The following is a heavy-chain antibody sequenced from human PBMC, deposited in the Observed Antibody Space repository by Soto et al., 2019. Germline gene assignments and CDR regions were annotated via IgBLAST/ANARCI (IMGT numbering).Heavy chain of an antibody. CDR2: IYYSGST. J-gene: IGHJ4*02. V-gene: IGHV4-39*01. D-gene: IGHD6-13*01. CDR1: GGSISSSSYY. CDR3: ARVSSSWYKDY. Sequence: LSLTCTVSGGSISSSSYYWGWIRQPPGKGLEWIGSIYYSGSTYYNPSLKSRVTISVDTSKNQFSLKLSPVTAADTAVYYCARVSSSWYKDYWGQGTLVTVSS.